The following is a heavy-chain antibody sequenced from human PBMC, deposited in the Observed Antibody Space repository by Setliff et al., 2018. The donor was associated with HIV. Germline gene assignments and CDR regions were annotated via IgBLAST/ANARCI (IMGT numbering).Heavy chain of an antibody. D-gene: IGHD3-22*01. Sequence: SVKVSCKASGYTFSTYVITWVRQAPGQGLEWIGGIVPVFGTTKFANHAQKFHGRVTITADKSTSTAYMELSSLRSEDTAVYYCARGVIDSSGYSRYNWFDPWGQGTLVTVSS. CDR3: ARGVIDSSGYSRYNWFDP. V-gene: IGHV1-69*06. CDR1: GYTFSTYV. CDR2: IVPVFGTTKFA. J-gene: IGHJ5*02.